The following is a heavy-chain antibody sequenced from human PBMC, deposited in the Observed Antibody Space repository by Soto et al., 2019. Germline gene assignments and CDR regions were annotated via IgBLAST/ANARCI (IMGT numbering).Heavy chain of an antibody. Sequence: GGSLRLSWAASGFTFNTWMHWVRQAPGEGLVWVSSIDSDGSITSYADSVKGRFTISRDNAKNTLYLQMNSLRAEDTAVYYCATLGLQQAFWGQGTLVTVSS. CDR3: ATLGLQQAF. D-gene: IGHD2-21*02. CDR1: GFTFNTW. J-gene: IGHJ4*02. CDR2: IDSDGSIT. V-gene: IGHV3-74*01.